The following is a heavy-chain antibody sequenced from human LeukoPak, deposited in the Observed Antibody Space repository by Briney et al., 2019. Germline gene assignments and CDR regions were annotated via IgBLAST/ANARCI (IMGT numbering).Heavy chain of an antibody. CDR2: IYYSGST. Sequence: SETLSITCTVSGGSISSYYWSWIRQPPGKRLEWIGSIYYSGSTNYNPSLKSRVTISVDTSKNQFSLKLTSVTAADTAVYYCARTTEGGYTYGYFYYYYMDVWGKGTTVTISS. CDR1: GGSISSYY. J-gene: IGHJ6*03. D-gene: IGHD5-18*01. V-gene: IGHV4-59*01. CDR3: ARTTEGGYTYGYFYYYYMDV.